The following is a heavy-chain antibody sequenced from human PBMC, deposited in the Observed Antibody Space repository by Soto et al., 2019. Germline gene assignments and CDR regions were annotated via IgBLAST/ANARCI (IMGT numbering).Heavy chain of an antibody. Sequence: QVQLVESGGGVVQPGRSLRLSCAASGITLSIYGMHWVRQAPGKGLEWVAVIWYDGSNKYYADSVKGRFTISRDNSKNTLYLQMNSLRDEDTAVYYCARGLWSFDSWGQGTLVTVSS. V-gene: IGHV3-33*01. D-gene: IGHD5-18*01. CDR1: GITLSIYG. J-gene: IGHJ4*02. CDR2: IWYDGSNK. CDR3: ARGLWSFDS.